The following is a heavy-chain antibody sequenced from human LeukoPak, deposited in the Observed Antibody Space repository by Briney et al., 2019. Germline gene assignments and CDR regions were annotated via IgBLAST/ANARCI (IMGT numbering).Heavy chain of an antibody. CDR1: GFTFSSYG. D-gene: IGHD3-22*01. Sequence: GGSLRLSCAASGFTFSSYGMHWVRQAPGKGLEWVAVIWYDGSNKYYADSVKSRFTISRDNSKNTLYLQMNSLRAEDTAVYYCAKPTFSYYYDSSGYSSFDYWGQGTLVTVSS. J-gene: IGHJ4*02. CDR3: AKPTFSYYYDSSGYSSFDY. V-gene: IGHV3-33*06. CDR2: IWYDGSNK.